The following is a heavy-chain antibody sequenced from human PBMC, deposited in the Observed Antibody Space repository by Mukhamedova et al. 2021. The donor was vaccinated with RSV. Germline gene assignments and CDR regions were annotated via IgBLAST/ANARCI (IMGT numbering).Heavy chain of an antibody. Sequence: YDGSNKYYADSVKGRFTISRDNSKNTLYLQMNSLRAEDTAVYYCAKYTTSKTKGAFDIWGQGTMVTVSS. CDR2: YDGSNK. J-gene: IGHJ3*02. CDR3: AKYTTSKTKGAFDI. D-gene: IGHD1-1*01. V-gene: IGHV3-30*18.